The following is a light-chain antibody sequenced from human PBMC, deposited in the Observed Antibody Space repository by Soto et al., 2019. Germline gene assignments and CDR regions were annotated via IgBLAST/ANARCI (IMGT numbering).Light chain of an antibody. Sequence: EIGLTQSPGTLSLSPGERATLSCRASQSVSSSYLAWYQQKPGQAPRLLIYGASTRATGIPARFSGGGSGTEFTLTITSLQSEDLAVYYCQQYNNWPRTFGQGTKVDIK. CDR3: QQYNNWPRT. J-gene: IGKJ1*01. CDR1: QSVSSSY. CDR2: GAS. V-gene: IGKV3-15*01.